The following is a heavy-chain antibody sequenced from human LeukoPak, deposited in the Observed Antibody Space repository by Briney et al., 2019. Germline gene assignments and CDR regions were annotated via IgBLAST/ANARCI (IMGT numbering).Heavy chain of an antibody. J-gene: IGHJ4*02. CDR3: AKINNNDDY. D-gene: IGHD1/OR15-1a*01. V-gene: IGHV3-30*18. CDR1: GFTFTTLG. Sequence: GGSLRLSCAASGFTFTTLGIHWVRQAPGKGREWVAAISPHGDIEYYTDSVKGRFTISRDNSKNMIYLQMNSLRGEDSAVYYCAKINNNDDYWGQGNLVTVSS. CDR2: ISPHGDIE.